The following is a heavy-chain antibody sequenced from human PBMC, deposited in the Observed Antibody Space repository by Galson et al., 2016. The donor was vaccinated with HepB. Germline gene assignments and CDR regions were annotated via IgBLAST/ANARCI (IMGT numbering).Heavy chain of an antibody. Sequence: SETLSLTCAVYGASFSGYYWSWIRLRPGKGLEWIGEINHSGSTNYNPSLKSRVTISLDTSRTQFSLNLSSVTAADTAVYYCRIGSETYSRDYWGQGTLVTVSS. J-gene: IGHJ4*02. D-gene: IGHD3-10*01. CDR2: INHSGST. CDR1: GASFSGYY. CDR3: RIGSETYSRDY. V-gene: IGHV4-34*01.